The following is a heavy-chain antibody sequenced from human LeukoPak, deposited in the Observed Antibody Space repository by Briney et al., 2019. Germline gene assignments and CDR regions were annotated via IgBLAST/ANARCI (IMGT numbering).Heavy chain of an antibody. CDR1: GFTFTGYY. CDR2: INPNSGGT. J-gene: IGHJ6*03. Sequence: GASVKVSCKASGFTFTGYYMHWVRQAPGQGLEWMGWINPNSGGTNYAQKFQGRVTMTTDTSTSTAYMELRSLRSDDTAVYYCARVEAPYYYYYYYMDVWGKGTTVTVSS. CDR3: ARVEAPYYYYYYYMDV. V-gene: IGHV1-2*02.